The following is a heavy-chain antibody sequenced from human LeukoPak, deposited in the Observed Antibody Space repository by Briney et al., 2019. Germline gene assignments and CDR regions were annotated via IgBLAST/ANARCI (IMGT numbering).Heavy chain of an antibody. Sequence: GGSLRLSCAASGFTFSSYAMNWVRQAPGKGLEWVSYIRSSGATIYYADSVRGRFTISRDNVKNSVYLQMNSLRDEDTGVYYCVRDPDALDYWGQGTLVTVSS. CDR2: IRSSGATI. CDR1: GFTFSSYA. J-gene: IGHJ4*02. CDR3: VRDPDALDY. V-gene: IGHV3-48*02.